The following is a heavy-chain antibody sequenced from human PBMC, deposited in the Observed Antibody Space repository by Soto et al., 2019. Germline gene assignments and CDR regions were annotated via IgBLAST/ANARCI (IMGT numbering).Heavy chain of an antibody. Sequence: SVKVSCKASGGTFSSYAISWVRQAPGQGLEWMGGIIPIFGTANYAQKFQGRVTITADESTSTAYMELSSLRSEDTAVCYCARVGSSSSIQNAFQHWGQGTLVTVSS. J-gene: IGHJ1*01. D-gene: IGHD6-6*01. CDR2: IIPIFGTA. CDR3: ARVGSSSSIQNAFQH. V-gene: IGHV1-69*13. CDR1: GGTFSSYA.